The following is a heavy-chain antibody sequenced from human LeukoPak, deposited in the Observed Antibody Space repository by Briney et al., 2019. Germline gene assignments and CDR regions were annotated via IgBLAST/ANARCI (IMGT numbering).Heavy chain of an antibody. V-gene: IGHV3-21*01. CDR1: GFTFNNYN. CDR3: ARPTWSYNAFDI. D-gene: IGHD2-15*01. CDR2: ISSSSTYI. Sequence: GGSLRLSCTASGFTFNNYNLNWVRQAPGKGLEWVSSISSSSTYIHYADSVKGRFTVSRDNAKSSVYLQMNSLRSEDTAVYYCARPTWSYNAFDIWGRGTLVTVSS. J-gene: IGHJ3*02.